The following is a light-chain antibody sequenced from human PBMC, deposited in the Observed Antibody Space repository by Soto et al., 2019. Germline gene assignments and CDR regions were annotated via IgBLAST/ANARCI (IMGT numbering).Light chain of an antibody. CDR2: EVT. V-gene: IGLV2-8*01. CDR1: SSDVGGYNY. Sequence: QSVLTQPPSASGSPGQSVAISFTGTSSDVGGYNYVSWYQQHPGKAPKLIIYEVTKRPSGVPGRFSASKSGNTASLTVSGLQAEDEADYYCSSYAGSNIVLFGGGTKLTVL. J-gene: IGLJ3*02. CDR3: SSYAGSNIVL.